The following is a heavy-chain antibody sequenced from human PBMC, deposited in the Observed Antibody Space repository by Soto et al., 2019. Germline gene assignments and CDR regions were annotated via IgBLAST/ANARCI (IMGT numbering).Heavy chain of an antibody. V-gene: IGHV3-23*01. Sequence: PGGSLRLSCSASGFTFSSYAMSWARQAPGKGLEWVSAISGSGGSTYYADSVKGRFTISRDNSKNPLYLQMNSLRAEDKAVYYCASSGYYQPKRIYYSVHLGQGALDTVFS. CDR1: GFTFSSYA. CDR3: ASSGYYQPKRIYYSVH. CDR2: ISGSGGST. J-gene: IGHJ4*02. D-gene: IGHD5-12*01.